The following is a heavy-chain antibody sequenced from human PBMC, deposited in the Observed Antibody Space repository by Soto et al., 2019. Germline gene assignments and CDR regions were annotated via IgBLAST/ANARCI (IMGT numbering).Heavy chain of an antibody. CDR1: GFTFSSFA. J-gene: IGHJ4*02. V-gene: IGHV3-30*04. CDR3: ARRLTTTVTAMGY. Sequence: PGGSLRLSCKGSGFTFSSFAIQWVRQAPGKGLEWVAAISDDGTNKYTADSLKGRCTISRDNSRNTVYLQVNSLRIEDTAVYYCARRLTTTVTAMGYWGQGTPVTVS. CDR2: ISDDGTNK. D-gene: IGHD2-21*02.